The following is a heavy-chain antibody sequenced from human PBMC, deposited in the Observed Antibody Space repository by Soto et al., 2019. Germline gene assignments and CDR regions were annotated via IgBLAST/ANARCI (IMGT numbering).Heavy chain of an antibody. CDR2: MTFDGGAK. J-gene: IGHJ4*02. CDR1: GFTFSRYA. V-gene: IGHV3-30*04. CDR3: ARKTFDSGSRGCIDY. D-gene: IGHD1-26*01. Sequence: QVQLVESGGGVVQPGRSLRLSCAASGFTFSRYAMYWVRQAPGKGLEWVAVMTFDGGAKFYADSVEGRFTISRDNYKNTLFLQMNSLRDEDTDVYYFARKTFDSGSRGCIDYWGQGTLVTVSS.